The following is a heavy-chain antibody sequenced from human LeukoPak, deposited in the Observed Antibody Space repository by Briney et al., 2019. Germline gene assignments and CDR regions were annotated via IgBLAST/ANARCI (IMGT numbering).Heavy chain of an antibody. Sequence: GGSLRLSCAASGFTFSSYAMSWVRQAPGKGLEWVSAISGSGGSTYHADSVKGRFTISRDNSKNTLYLQMNSLRAEDTAVYYCAKDPEDPYYDFWSGYSWGQGTLVTVSS. CDR3: AKDPEDPYYDFWSGYS. D-gene: IGHD3-3*01. J-gene: IGHJ4*02. CDR1: GFTFSSYA. CDR2: ISGSGGST. V-gene: IGHV3-23*01.